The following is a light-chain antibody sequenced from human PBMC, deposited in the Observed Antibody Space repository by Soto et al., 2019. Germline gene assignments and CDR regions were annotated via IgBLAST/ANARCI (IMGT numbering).Light chain of an antibody. CDR1: QSVSSSY. CDR3: QQYGSSPRT. Sequence: EILLTQSPCTLSLTPGERATLSCRASQSVSSSYLAWYQQKPGQAPRLLIYGASSRATGIPDRFSGSGSGTDFTLTISRLEPEDFAVYYCQQYGSSPRTFGQGTKVDI. V-gene: IGKV3-20*01. CDR2: GAS. J-gene: IGKJ1*01.